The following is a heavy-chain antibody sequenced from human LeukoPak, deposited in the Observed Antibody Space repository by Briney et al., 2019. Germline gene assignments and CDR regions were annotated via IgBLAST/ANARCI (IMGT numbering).Heavy chain of an antibody. D-gene: IGHD3-9*01. V-gene: IGHV3-48*02. CDR3: ARCRQDDITYFDY. Sequence: GSLRLSCAASGFTFSNYHMTWVRQAPGKGLEWVSYISSSGATIYYADSVKSRFTISRDNAQISLYLQMNSLRDEDTAVYYCARCRQDDITYFDYWGQGTLVTVSS. CDR1: GFTFSNYH. J-gene: IGHJ4*02. CDR2: ISSSGATI.